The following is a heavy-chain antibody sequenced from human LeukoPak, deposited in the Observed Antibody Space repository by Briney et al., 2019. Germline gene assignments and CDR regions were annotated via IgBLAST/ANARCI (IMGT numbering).Heavy chain of an antibody. CDR2: ISGSGGST. D-gene: IGHD3-3*01. V-gene: IGHV3-23*01. Sequence: GGSLRLSCAASGFTFSSYAMSWVRQAPGKGLEWVSAISGSGGSTYYADSVKGRFTISRDNAKNSLYLQMNSLRAEDTAVYYCARFPGEDYDFWSVDYWGQGTLVTVSS. J-gene: IGHJ4*02. CDR1: GFTFSSYA. CDR3: ARFPGEDYDFWSVDY.